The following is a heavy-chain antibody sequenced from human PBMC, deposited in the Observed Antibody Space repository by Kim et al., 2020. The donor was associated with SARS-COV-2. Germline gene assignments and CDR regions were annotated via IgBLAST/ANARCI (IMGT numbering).Heavy chain of an antibody. CDR1: GFIFSSYS. CDR2: ISSDPNYI. V-gene: IGHV3-21*04. D-gene: IGHD3-16*01. J-gene: IGHJ2*01. CDR3: ARAIRDDYSGWYFFL. Sequence: GGSLRLSCAASGFIFSSYSMNWYRQTPGMGLEWVSSISSDPNYIYSAYSMKGRFTISRDNAENSPYLQLHSLRAEDTAVYYCARAIRDDYSGWYFFLWGQGTLVTVSS.